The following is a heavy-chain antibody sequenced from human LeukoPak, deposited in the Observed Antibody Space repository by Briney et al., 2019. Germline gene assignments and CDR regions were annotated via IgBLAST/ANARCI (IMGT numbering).Heavy chain of an antibody. CDR2: ITSSGDNT. CDR1: GFNFGSYA. Sequence: GGSLRLPCAASGFNFGSYAMTWVRQAPGKGLEWVSVITSSGDNTYYADSVKGRFTISRDNSKNTLYLQMNSLRAEDTAVYYCAKEVIRYWYFDPWGRGTLVTVSS. D-gene: IGHD2-21*01. V-gene: IGHV3-23*01. J-gene: IGHJ2*01. CDR3: AKEVIRYWYFDP.